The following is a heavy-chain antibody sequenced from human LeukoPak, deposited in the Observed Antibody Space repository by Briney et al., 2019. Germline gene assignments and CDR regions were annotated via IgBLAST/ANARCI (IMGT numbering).Heavy chain of an antibody. CDR1: GFSFSDYW. J-gene: IGHJ4*02. CDR3: AGGSGWVTDS. V-gene: IGHV3-7*01. CDR2: IKEDGGEK. Sequence: PGGSLRLSCAASGFSFSDYWMNWVRQAPGKGLEWVANIKEDGGEKYYVGSVKGRFTISRDNAKNSLYLQMNSLRAEDTAVYFCAGGSGWVTDSWGQGTLVTVSA. D-gene: IGHD6-19*01.